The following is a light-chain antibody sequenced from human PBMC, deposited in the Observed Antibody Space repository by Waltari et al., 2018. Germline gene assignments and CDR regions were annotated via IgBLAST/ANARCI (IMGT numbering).Light chain of an antibody. CDR2: DTS. CDR3: QQGSILPLT. V-gene: IGKV3-11*01. CDR1: ESVSNY. Sequence: TLSLAAGERATLSCRASESVSNYLAWYQQKPGQSPRLLIFDTSKRATGIPARFSGSGYGTDFTLTINNLEAEDFALYYCQQGSILPLTFGGGTKVEI. J-gene: IGKJ4*01.